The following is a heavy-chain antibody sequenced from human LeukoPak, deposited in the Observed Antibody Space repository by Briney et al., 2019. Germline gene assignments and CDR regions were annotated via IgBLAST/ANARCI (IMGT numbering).Heavy chain of an antibody. V-gene: IGHV4-34*01. D-gene: IGHD5-18*01. CDR2: INHSGST. CDR1: GGSFSGYY. J-gene: IGHJ4*02. Sequence: SETPSLTCAVYGGSFSGYYWSWIRQPPGKGLEWIGEINHSGSTNYNPSLKSRVTISVDTSKNQFSLKLSSVTAADTAVYYCARVRGYSYGWGDYWGQGTLVTVSS. CDR3: ARVRGYSYGWGDY.